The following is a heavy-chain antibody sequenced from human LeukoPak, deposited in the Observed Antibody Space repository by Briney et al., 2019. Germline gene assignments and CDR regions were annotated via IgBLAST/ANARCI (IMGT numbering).Heavy chain of an antibody. D-gene: IGHD2-21*02. V-gene: IGHV1-18*01. J-gene: IGHJ5*02. Sequence: ASVKVSCKASGYTFTTYGISWVRQAPGQGPEWMGWINTHNGNTNYAQKFQGRVTMTTDTSTSTAYMELSSLRSDHPAVYYCARKGCIGDCYRFDPWGQGTLVTVSS. CDR3: ARKGCIGDCYRFDP. CDR2: INTHNGNT. CDR1: GYTFTTYG.